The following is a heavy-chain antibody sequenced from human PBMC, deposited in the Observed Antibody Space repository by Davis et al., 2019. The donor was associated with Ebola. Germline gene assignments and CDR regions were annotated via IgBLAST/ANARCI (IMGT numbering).Heavy chain of an antibody. CDR2: INPSGGST. V-gene: IGHV1-46*01. CDR1: GYTFTSYY. J-gene: IGHJ6*04. CDR3: AREVVVVVATTTSGYYYYGMDV. D-gene: IGHD2-15*01. Sequence: AASVKVSCKASGYTFTSYYMHWVRQAPGQGLEWMGIINPSGGSTSYAQKFQGRVTMTRDTSTSTVYMELSSLRSEDTAVYYCAREVVVVVATTTSGYYYYGMDVWGKGTTVTVSS.